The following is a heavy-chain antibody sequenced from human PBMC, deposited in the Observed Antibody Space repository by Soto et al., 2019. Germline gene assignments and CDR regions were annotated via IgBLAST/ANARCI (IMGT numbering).Heavy chain of an antibody. J-gene: IGHJ5*02. V-gene: IGHV4-38-2*01. CDR1: GYSISSGYY. CDR3: ARVGPWVPYYYDSSPYTFENWFDP. D-gene: IGHD3-22*01. Sequence: SETLSLTCAVSGYSISSGYYWGWLRQPPGKGLEWIGIIYHGGSTYYNPSLNSRVTLSIDMTNNHVSLILSSVTAADTAVYYCARVGPWVPYYYDSSPYTFENWFDPWGQGTLVTVSS. CDR2: IYHGGST.